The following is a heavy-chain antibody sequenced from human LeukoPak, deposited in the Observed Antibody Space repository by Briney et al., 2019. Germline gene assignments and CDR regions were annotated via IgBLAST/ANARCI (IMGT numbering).Heavy chain of an antibody. CDR3: ARRLWGELGPWGPSDVFDI. V-gene: IGHV4-59*08. D-gene: IGHD7-27*01. J-gene: IGHJ3*02. CDR2: IYYSGST. Sequence: PSETLSLTCTVSGGSISSYYWSWIRQPPGKGLEWIGYIYYSGSTTYNPSLKSRVTISVDTSKNQFSLKLSSVTAADTAVYYCARRLWGELGPWGPSDVFDIWGQGTMVTVSS. CDR1: GGSISSYY.